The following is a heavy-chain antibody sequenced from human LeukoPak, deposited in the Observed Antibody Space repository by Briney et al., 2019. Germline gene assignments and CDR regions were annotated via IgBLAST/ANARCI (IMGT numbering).Heavy chain of an antibody. V-gene: IGHV3-73*01. CDR1: GFTFGDYA. CDR2: IRGKTNSYAT. Sequence: GGSLRLSCTASGFTFGDYAMSWVRQASGKGLEWVGHIRGKTNSYATAYAASVRGRFTISRDDSKNTAYLQMNSLKTEDTAVYYCTGGSGWYSPDYWGQGTLVTVSS. J-gene: IGHJ4*02. CDR3: TGGSGWYSPDY. D-gene: IGHD6-19*01.